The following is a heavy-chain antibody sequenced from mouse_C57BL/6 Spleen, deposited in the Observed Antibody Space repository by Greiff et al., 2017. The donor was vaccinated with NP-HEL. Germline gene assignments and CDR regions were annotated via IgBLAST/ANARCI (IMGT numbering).Heavy chain of an antibody. CDR1: GFTFSDFY. J-gene: IGHJ1*03. CDR2: SRNKANDYTT. CDR3: ARAYDYEGYFDV. V-gene: IGHV7-1*01. D-gene: IGHD2-4*01. Sequence: EVKLVESGGGLVQSGRSLRLSCATSGFTFSDFYMEWVHQAPGKGLEWIAASRNKANDYTTEYSASVKGRFIVSRDTSQSILYLQMNALRAEDTAIYYCARAYDYEGYFDVWGTGTTVTVSS.